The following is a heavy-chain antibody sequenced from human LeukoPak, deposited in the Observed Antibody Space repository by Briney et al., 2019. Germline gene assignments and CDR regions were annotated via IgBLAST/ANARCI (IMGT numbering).Heavy chain of an antibody. J-gene: IGHJ4*02. Sequence: TGGSLRLSCAASGFTVSSNYMSWVRQAPGKGLEWVSVIYSGGSTYYADSVKGRFTISRDNSKNTLYLQMNSLRAEDTAVYYCARVGTYSSSWSLNYWGQGTLVTVSS. CDR1: GFTVSSNY. CDR3: ARVGTYSSSWSLNY. CDR2: IYSGGST. D-gene: IGHD6-13*01. V-gene: IGHV3-66*01.